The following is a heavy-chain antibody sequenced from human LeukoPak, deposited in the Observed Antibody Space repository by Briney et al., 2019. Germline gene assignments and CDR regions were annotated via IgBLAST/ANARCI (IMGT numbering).Heavy chain of an antibody. CDR3: VRDVGYYDSSGYYLGWFDP. Sequence: APVKVSCKASGYTFTDYSINWVRQAPGQGLEWMGWTDSKTGNPTYAQGFTGRFVFSLDTSVRTAYLQINSLKAEDTAVYYCVRDVGYYDSSGYYLGWFDPWGQGTLVTVSS. CDR1: GYTFTDYS. CDR2: TDSKTGNP. V-gene: IGHV7-4-1*02. D-gene: IGHD3-22*01. J-gene: IGHJ5*02.